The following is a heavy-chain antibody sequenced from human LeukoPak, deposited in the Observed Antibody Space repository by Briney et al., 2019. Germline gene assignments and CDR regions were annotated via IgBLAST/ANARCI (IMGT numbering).Heavy chain of an antibody. D-gene: IGHD3-10*01. CDR2: IYYSGST. CDR3: ARDSASMVRGVIIWSWFDP. Sequence: PSETLSLTCTVSGGSISSYYWSWIRQPPGKGLEWIGYIYYSGSTNYNPSLKSRVTISVDTSKNQFSLKLSSVTAADTAVYYCARDSASMVRGVIIWSWFDPRGQGTLVTVSS. V-gene: IGHV4-59*01. J-gene: IGHJ5*02. CDR1: GGSISSYY.